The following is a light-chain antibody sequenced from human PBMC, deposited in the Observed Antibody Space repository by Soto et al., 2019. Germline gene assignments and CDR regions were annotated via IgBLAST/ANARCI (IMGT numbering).Light chain of an antibody. J-gene: IGKJ3*01. CDR2: GAF. CDR3: HQYNNWPRFT. CDR1: QSVSSN. V-gene: IGKV3-15*01. Sequence: EIVMTQSPATLSVSPGERATLSCRASQSVSSNLAWYQQKPGQAPRLLIYGAFTRATGIPARFSGSGSGTEFTLTISSLQSEDFAVYYCHQYNNWPRFTFGPGTKVDIK.